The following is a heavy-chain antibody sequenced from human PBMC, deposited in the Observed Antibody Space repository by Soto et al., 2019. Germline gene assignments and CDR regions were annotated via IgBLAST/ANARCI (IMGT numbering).Heavy chain of an antibody. CDR2: IKQDGSEK. CDR3: VRESVVGAATDY. V-gene: IGHV3-7*01. Sequence: GGSLRLSCAASGFTFSSHWMSWVRQASGKGLEWVANIKQDGSEKYYVDSVKGRFTISRDNAKNSVDLQMNSLRAEDTAVYYCVRESVVGAATDYWGQGTLVTVSS. D-gene: IGHD2-15*01. J-gene: IGHJ4*02. CDR1: GFTFSSHW.